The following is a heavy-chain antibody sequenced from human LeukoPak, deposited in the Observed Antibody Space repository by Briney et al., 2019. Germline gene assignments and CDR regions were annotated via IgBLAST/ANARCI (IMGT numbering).Heavy chain of an antibody. CDR2: INPNSGGT. CDR3: ARGGIAAARKRYAFDI. V-gene: IGHV1-2*02. J-gene: IGHJ3*02. CDR1: GYTFTGYY. D-gene: IGHD6-13*01. Sequence: ASVKGSCKASGYTFTGYYMHWVRQAPGQGLEWMGWINPNSGGTNYAQKFQGRVTMTRDTSISTAYMELSRLRSDDTAVYYCARGGIAAARKRYAFDIWGQGTMVTVSS.